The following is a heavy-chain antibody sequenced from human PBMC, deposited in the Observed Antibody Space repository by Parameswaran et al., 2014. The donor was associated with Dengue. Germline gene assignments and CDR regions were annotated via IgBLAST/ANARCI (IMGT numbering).Heavy chain of an antibody. J-gene: IGHJ6*02. V-gene: IGHV1-69*01. D-gene: IGHD3-10*01. CDR2: IIPLFGTG. Sequence: SWVRQAPGQGLEWVGGIIPLFGTGIHTQKFRDRITITADVSTRTAYMELSSLRSDDTAVYYCARDLTYYGSGTQSPRRGYYYYGMDVWGQGTTVTVSS. CDR3: ARDLTYYGSGTQSPRRGYYYYGMDV.